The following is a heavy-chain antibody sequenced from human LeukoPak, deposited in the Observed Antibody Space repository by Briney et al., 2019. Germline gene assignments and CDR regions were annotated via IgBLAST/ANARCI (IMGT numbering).Heavy chain of an antibody. Sequence: SETLSLTCTVSGGSISSSSYYWGWIRRPPGKGLEWIGSIYYSGSTYYNPSLKSRVTISVDTSKNQFSLKLSSVTAADTAVYYCARLITISPAYYFDYWGQGTLVTVSS. D-gene: IGHD3-3*01. CDR2: IYYSGST. V-gene: IGHV4-39*01. J-gene: IGHJ4*02. CDR1: GGSISSSSYY. CDR3: ARLITISPAYYFDY.